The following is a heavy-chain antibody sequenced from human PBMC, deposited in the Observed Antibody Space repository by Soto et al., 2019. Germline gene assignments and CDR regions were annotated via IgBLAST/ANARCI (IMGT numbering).Heavy chain of an antibody. CDR1: GFTFSSYG. CDR2: ISYDGSNK. Sequence: GGSLRLSCAASGFTFSSYGMHWVRQAPGKGLEWVAVISYDGSNKYYADSVKGRFTISRDNSKNTLYLQMNSLRAEDTAVYYCAKGPRRIAARPNFDYWGQGTLVTVSS. J-gene: IGHJ4*02. D-gene: IGHD6-6*01. CDR3: AKGPRRIAARPNFDY. V-gene: IGHV3-30*18.